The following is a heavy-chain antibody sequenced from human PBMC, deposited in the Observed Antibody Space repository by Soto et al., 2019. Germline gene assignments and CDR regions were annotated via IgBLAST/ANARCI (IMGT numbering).Heavy chain of an antibody. CDR3: ARDQGTYYYDSSGYLDY. V-gene: IGHV4-59*01. CDR2: IYYSGST. CDR1: GGSISSYY. J-gene: IGHJ4*02. Sequence: PSETLSLTCTVSGGSISSYYWSWSRQPPGKGLEWIGYIYYSGSTNYNPSLKSRVTISVDTSKNQFSLKLSSVTAADTAVYYCARDQGTYYYDSSGYLDYWGQGTLVTVSS. D-gene: IGHD3-22*01.